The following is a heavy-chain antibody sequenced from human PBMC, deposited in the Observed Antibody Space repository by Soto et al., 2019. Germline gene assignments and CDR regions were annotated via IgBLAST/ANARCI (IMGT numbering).Heavy chain of an antibody. CDR1: GGTFSSYT. CDR2: IIPILGIA. CDR3: ARDKGIAAAGTSFDY. Sequence: SVKVSCKASGGTFSSYTISWVRQAPGQGLERMGRIIPILGIANYAQKFQGRVTITADKSTSTVYMELSSLRSEDTAVYYCARDKGIAAAGTSFDYWGQGTLVTVSS. V-gene: IGHV1-69*04. D-gene: IGHD6-13*01. J-gene: IGHJ4*02.